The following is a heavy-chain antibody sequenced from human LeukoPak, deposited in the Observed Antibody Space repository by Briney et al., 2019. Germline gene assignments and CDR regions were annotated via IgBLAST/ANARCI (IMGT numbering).Heavy chain of an antibody. J-gene: IGHJ4*02. CDR3: TTDLDYYDSSGNY. D-gene: IGHD3-22*01. CDR2: IKSKTDGGTT. CDR1: GFTFSNAW. Sequence: PGGSLRLSCAASGFTFSNAWMSWVRQAPGKGREWVGRIKSKTDGGTTDYAAPVKGRFTISRDDSKNTLYLQMNSLKTEDTAVYYCTTDLDYYDSSGNYWGRGTLVTVSS. V-gene: IGHV3-15*01.